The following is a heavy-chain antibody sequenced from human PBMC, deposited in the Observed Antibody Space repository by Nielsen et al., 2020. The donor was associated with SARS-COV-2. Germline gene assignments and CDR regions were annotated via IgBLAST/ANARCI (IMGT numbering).Heavy chain of an antibody. CDR3: AQEVGYSHGYSYGDYAKTFAFDI. V-gene: IGHV1-2*06. D-gene: IGHD5-18*01. J-gene: IGHJ3*02. Sequence: ASVKVSCKASGYTFTGYYMHWVRQAPGQGLEWMGRINPNSGGTNYAQKFQGRVTMTRDTSISTAYMELSRLRSDDTAVYYCAQEVGYSHGYSYGDYAKTFAFDIWGQGTMVTVSS. CDR1: GYTFTGYY. CDR2: INPNSGGT.